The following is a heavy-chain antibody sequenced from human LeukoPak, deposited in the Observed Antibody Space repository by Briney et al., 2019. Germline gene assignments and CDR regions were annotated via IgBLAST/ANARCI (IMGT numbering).Heavy chain of an antibody. CDR1: GGSFSGYY. J-gene: IGHJ4*02. CDR2: INHSGST. V-gene: IGHV4-34*01. Sequence: SETLSLTCAVYGGSFSGYYWSWIRQPPGKGLEWIGEINHSGSTNYNPSLKSRVTISVDTSKNQFSLKLSSVTAADTAVYYCATQFYCSGGSCYGAYFDYWGQGTLVTVSS. D-gene: IGHD2-15*01. CDR3: ATQFYCSGGSCYGAYFDY.